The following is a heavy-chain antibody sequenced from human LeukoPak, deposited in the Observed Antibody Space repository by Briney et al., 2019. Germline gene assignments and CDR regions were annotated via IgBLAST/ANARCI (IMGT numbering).Heavy chain of an antibody. CDR3: ARAMAGENGWFDP. Sequence: PSETLSLTCTVPGGSISSYYWSWIRQPPGKGLEWIGYIYYSGSTNYNPSLKSRVTISVDTSKNQFSLKLSSVTAADTAVYYCARAMAGENGWFDPWGQGTLVTVSS. D-gene: IGHD3-10*01. J-gene: IGHJ5*02. V-gene: IGHV4-59*01. CDR1: GGSISSYY. CDR2: IYYSGST.